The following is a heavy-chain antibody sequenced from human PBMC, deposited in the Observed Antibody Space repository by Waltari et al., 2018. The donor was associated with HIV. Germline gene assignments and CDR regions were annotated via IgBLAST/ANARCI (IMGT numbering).Heavy chain of an antibody. V-gene: IGHV3-48*04. D-gene: IGHD1-7*01. CDR2: SSSSSRTI. Sequence: EVQLVESGGGLVQPGGSLRLSCAASGFTFSSYSINWVRQAPGMRLEWVAYSSSSSRTIYYADAVKGVFTISRDNAKNSRYLQMNSLRAEDTAVYYCARDTPYNWNYPGGYFDYWGQGTLVTVSS. CDR3: ARDTPYNWNYPGGYFDY. CDR1: GFTFSSYS. J-gene: IGHJ4*02.